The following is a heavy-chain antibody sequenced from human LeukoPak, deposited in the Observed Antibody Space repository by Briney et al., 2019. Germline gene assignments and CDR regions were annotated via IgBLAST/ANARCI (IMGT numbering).Heavy chain of an antibody. CDR1: GFTVSSNY. J-gene: IGHJ4*02. CDR3: ARQVGATLVDY. V-gene: IGHV3-66*04. CDR2: IYSGGST. D-gene: IGHD1-26*01. Sequence: PGESLRLSCAASGFTVSSNYMSWVRQAPGKGLDWVSVIYSGGSTYYADSVKGRFTISRDNSKNTLYLQMNSLRAEDTAVYYCARQVGATLVDYWGQGTLVTVSS.